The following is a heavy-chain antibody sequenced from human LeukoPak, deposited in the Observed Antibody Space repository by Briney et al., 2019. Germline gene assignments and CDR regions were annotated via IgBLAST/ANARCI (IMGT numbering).Heavy chain of an antibody. V-gene: IGHV3-21*01. D-gene: IGHD2-2*01. Sequence: KAGGSLRLSCAASGFTFSSYSMNWVRQAPGKGLEWVSSISSSSSYIYYADSVKGRFTISRDNAKNSLYLQMNSLRAEDTAVYYCARDCSSTSCPTPYGMDVWGQGTTVTVSS. CDR2: ISSSSSYI. CDR3: ARDCSSTSCPTPYGMDV. CDR1: GFTFSSYS. J-gene: IGHJ6*02.